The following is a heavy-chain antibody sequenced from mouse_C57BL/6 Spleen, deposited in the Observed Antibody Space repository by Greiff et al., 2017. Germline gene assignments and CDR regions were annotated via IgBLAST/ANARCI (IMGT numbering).Heavy chain of an antibody. CDR3: TRRTGTENYFDY. D-gene: IGHD4-1*01. V-gene: IGHV5S21*01. Sequence: EVKLQESGEGLVKPGGSLKLSCAASGFTFSSYAMSWVRQTPEKRLEWVAYISSGGDYIYYADTVKGRFTISRDNARNTLYLQMSSLKSEDTAMYYCTRRTGTENYFDYWGQGTTLTVSS. CDR1: GFTFSSYA. CDR2: ISSGGDYI. J-gene: IGHJ2*01.